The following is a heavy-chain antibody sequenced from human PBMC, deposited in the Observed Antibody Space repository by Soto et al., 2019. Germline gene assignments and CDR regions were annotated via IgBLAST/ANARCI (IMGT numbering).Heavy chain of an antibody. D-gene: IGHD3-9*01. CDR2: INAGNGNT. Sequence: SSVKVSCKASGYTFTSYAMRWVRQAPGQRLEWMGWINAGNGNTKYSQKFQGRVTITRDTSASTAYMELSSLRSEDTAVYYCGRRSLTGYYFFDYWGQGTLVTVSS. J-gene: IGHJ4*02. CDR3: GRRSLTGYYFFDY. CDR1: GYTFTSYA. V-gene: IGHV1-3*01.